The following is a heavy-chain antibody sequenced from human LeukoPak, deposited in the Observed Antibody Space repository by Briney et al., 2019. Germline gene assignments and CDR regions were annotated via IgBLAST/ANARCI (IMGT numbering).Heavy chain of an antibody. CDR1: GFTFSSYN. D-gene: IGHD3-22*01. Sequence: GGSLRLSCEASGFTFSSYNMNWVRQAPGKGLEWVSSISSSSNYIYYADSVKGRFTISRDNAKNSLYLQMNSLRSEDTAVYYCATDLPDSSGYPRKAFDIWGQGTMVTVSS. CDR3: ATDLPDSSGYPRKAFDI. CDR2: ISSSSNYI. J-gene: IGHJ3*02. V-gene: IGHV3-21*04.